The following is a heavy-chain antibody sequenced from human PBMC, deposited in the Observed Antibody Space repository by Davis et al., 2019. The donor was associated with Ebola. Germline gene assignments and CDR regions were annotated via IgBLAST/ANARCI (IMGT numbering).Heavy chain of an antibody. V-gene: IGHV4-31*03. D-gene: IGHD1-14*01. CDR3: ARHGQGNWNHWDY. CDR1: GGSISSGGYY. CDR2: IYYSGST. J-gene: IGHJ4*02. Sequence: MPSETLSLACTVSGGSISSGGYYWSWIRQHPGKGLEWIGYIYYSGSTYYNPSLKSRVTISVDTSKNQFSLKLSSVTAADTAVYRCARHGQGNWNHWDYWGQGTLVTVSS.